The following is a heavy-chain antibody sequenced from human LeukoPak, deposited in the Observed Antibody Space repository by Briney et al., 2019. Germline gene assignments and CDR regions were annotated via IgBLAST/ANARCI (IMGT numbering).Heavy chain of an antibody. CDR3: ARQDSSGWYVLAPLDY. CDR1: GYTFTNFD. V-gene: IGHV1-18*01. CDR2: ISAYNGNT. Sequence: ASVKVSCKSSGYTFTNFDITWVRQAPGQGLEWMGWISAYNGNTNYAQKLQGRVTMTTDTSTSTAYMELRSLRSDDTAMYYCARQDSSGWYVLAPLDYWGQGTLVTVSS. D-gene: IGHD6-19*01. J-gene: IGHJ4*02.